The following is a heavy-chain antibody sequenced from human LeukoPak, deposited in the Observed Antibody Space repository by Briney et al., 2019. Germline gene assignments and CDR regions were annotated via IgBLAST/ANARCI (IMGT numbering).Heavy chain of an antibody. D-gene: IGHD3-10*01. CDR1: GGSINGWY. CDR3: ARQAYYSESGSWTGFDY. CDR2: IYRNDNT. Sequence: SETLSLTCTVSGGSINGWYWNWIRQPPGKGLEWIGYIYRNDNTNYNPSLKSRVTMSVDTSKNQFSLRLSSVTAADMAVYYCARQAYYSESGSWTGFDYWGQGTLVPVSS. J-gene: IGHJ4*02. V-gene: IGHV4-59*08.